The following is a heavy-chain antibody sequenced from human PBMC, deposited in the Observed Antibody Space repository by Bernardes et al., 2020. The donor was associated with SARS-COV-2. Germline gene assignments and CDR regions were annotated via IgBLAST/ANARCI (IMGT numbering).Heavy chain of an antibody. CDR2: IYYSRSS. V-gene: IGHV4-59*08. Sequence: SKTLSVTCTVSGGSVSSSYWSWIRQPPGKGLEWIGYIYYSRSSNYNPSLKSRVTISVDTSKNQFSLKLSSVTAADTAVYYCARLIAVTGMSDYFDSWGQGNLVTVSS. CDR3: ARLIAVTGMSDYFDS. D-gene: IGHD6-19*01. J-gene: IGHJ4*02. CDR1: GGSVSSSY.